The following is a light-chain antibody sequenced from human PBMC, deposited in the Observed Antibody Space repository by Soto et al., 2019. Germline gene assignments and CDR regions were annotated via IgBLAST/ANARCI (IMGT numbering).Light chain of an antibody. CDR2: GAS. Sequence: EIVLTQSPGTLSLSPGERATLSCRASQSVSSSYLVWYQQKPGQAPRLLIYGASSGATGIPDRFSGTGSGTDFTLTISRLEPEDFAVYFCQQYGSSPTLTFGGGTKVEIK. V-gene: IGKV3-20*01. CDR3: QQYGSSPTLT. J-gene: IGKJ4*01. CDR1: QSVSSSY.